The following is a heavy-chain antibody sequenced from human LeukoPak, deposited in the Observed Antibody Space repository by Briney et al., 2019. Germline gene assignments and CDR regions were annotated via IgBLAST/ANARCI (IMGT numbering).Heavy chain of an antibody. J-gene: IGHJ4*02. CDR3: AKGSYYDSSGSFYFDY. D-gene: IGHD3-22*01. Sequence: GGSLRLSCAASGFTFTNYAMHWVRQTPGKGLEWVALISSDGSKNIYADPVKGRFTVSRDNSKNTLYVQVNSLGTEDTAAYYCAKGSYYDSSGSFYFDYWGQGTLVTVSS. CDR1: GFTFTNYA. CDR2: ISSDGSKN. V-gene: IGHV3-30*18.